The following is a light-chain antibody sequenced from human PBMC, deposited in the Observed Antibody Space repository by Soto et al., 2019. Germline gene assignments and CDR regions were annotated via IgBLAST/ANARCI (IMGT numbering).Light chain of an antibody. Sequence: EVVLTQSPATLSLSPGERATLSCRASESVSTFLAWYQQKPGQAPRLLICDASKRATGIPARFSGSGSGTDFALTIGSLEPEDFAVYYCQQRSNWLFTFGAGTKVDI. CDR1: ESVSTF. V-gene: IGKV3-11*01. J-gene: IGKJ3*01. CDR2: DAS. CDR3: QQRSNWLFT.